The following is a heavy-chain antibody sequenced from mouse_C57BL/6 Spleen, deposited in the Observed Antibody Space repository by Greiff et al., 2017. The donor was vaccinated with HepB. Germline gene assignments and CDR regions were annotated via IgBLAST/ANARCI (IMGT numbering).Heavy chain of an antibody. Sequence: QVQLQQSGAELVKPGASVKISCKASGYAFSSYWMNWVKQRPGKGLEWIGQIYPGDGDTNYNGKFKGKATLTADKSSSTAYMQLSSLTSEDSAVYCCAREGGSSGYFDYWGQGTTLTVSS. CDR2: IYPGDGDT. CDR1: GYAFSSYW. V-gene: IGHV1-80*01. J-gene: IGHJ2*01. CDR3: AREGGSSGYFDY. D-gene: IGHD3-2*02.